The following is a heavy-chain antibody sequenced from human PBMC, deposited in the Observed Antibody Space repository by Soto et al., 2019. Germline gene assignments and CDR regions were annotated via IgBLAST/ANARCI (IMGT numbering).Heavy chain of an antibody. V-gene: IGHV4-34*01. CDR2: INHSGSA. CDR3: ARGLSTGSPYSGGWYYFDS. J-gene: IGHJ4*02. Sequence: QVQIHQWGAGVLKPSETLSLTCAVSGGSFSGYIWTWIRQTPGKGLQWIGQINHSGSAVYNPSLKTRGTISNKSHNQFSLEMSSVTAADTAVYYCARGLSTGSPYSGGWYYFDSWGQGATVTVS. CDR1: GGSFSGYI. D-gene: IGHD3-10*01.